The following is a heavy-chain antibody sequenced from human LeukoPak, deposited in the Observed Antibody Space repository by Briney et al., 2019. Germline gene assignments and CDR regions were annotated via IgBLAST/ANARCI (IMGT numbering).Heavy chain of an antibody. D-gene: IGHD5-18*01. CDR1: GFTFKSYG. J-gene: IGHJ4*02. Sequence: GGSLRLSCAASGFTFKSYGMTWVRQVPGKGLEWVSSITGAGSSTKYADSVSGRFTISRDNSKNTLSLQMTGLRAEDTAVYYCARKVAVAMDLDYWGQGTLVTVSS. V-gene: IGHV3-23*01. CDR3: ARKVAVAMDLDY. CDR2: ITGAGSST.